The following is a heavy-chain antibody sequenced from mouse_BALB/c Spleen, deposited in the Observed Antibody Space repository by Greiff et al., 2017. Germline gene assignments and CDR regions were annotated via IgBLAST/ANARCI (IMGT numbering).Heavy chain of an antibody. CDR1: GYTFTSYT. Sequence: VQLQQSAAELARPGASVKMSCKASGYTFTSYTMHWVKQRPGQGLEWIGYINPSSGYTEYNQKFKDKTTLTADKSSSTAYMQLSSLTSEDSAVYYCARKKYGNYGFAYWGQGTLVTVSA. J-gene: IGHJ3*01. CDR3: ARKKYGNYGFAY. V-gene: IGHV1-4*02. CDR2: INPSSGYT. D-gene: IGHD2-10*02.